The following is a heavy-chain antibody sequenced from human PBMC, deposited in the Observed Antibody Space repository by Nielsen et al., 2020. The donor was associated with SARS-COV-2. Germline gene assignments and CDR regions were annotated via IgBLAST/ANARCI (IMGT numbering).Heavy chain of an antibody. V-gene: IGHV4-34*01. CDR1: GGSFSGYY. Sequence: SETLSLTCAVYGGSFSGYYWSWIRQPPGKGLEWIGEINHSGSTNYNPSLESRVTISVDTSKNQFSLKLSSVTAADTAVYYCARDPPVTTFDYWGQGTLVTVSS. D-gene: IGHD4-17*01. CDR2: INHSGST. J-gene: IGHJ4*02. CDR3: ARDPPVTTFDY.